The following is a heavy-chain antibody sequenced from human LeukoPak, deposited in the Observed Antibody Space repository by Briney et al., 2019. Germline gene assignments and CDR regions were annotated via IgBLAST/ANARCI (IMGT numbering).Heavy chain of an antibody. J-gene: IGHJ4*02. D-gene: IGHD3-10*01. CDR3: AREKLFRGVIDY. CDR2: ISSSGSTI. V-gene: IGHV3-48*04. Sequence: GGSLRLSCAASGFTFSSYSMNWVRQAPGKRLEWVSYISSSGSTIYYADSVKGRFTISRDNAKNSLYLQMNSLRAEDTAVYYCAREKLFRGVIDYWGQGTLVTVSS. CDR1: GFTFSSYS.